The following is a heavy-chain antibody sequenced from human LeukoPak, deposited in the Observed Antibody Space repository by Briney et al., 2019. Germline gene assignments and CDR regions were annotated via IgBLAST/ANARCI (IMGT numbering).Heavy chain of an antibody. Sequence: GGSLRLSCAASGFTFSSYAMSWVRLAPGKGLEWVSAISGSGGSTYYADSVKGRFTISRDNSKNTLYLQMNSLRAEDTAVYYCARGGLTGYFDLTRRGPLDYWGQGTLVTVSS. V-gene: IGHV3-23*01. J-gene: IGHJ4*02. D-gene: IGHD3-9*01. CDR3: ARGGLTGYFDLTRRGPLDY. CDR2: ISGSGGST. CDR1: GFTFSSYA.